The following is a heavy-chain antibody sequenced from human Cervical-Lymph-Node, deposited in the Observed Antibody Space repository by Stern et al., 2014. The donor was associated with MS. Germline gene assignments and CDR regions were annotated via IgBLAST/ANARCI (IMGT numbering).Heavy chain of an antibody. CDR2: INTDTGNP. CDR3: ARKYSSGWYDFDQ. CDR1: GYTFINYA. D-gene: IGHD6-19*01. V-gene: IGHV7-4-1*02. J-gene: IGHJ4*02. Sequence: QMQLVQSGSELKKPGASVKVSCKASGYTFINYAIHWVRQAPGQGLEWMGWINTDTGNPTYAQGFTGRFVFSLDTSVSTAYLQISTLKAEDTAVYYCARKYSSGWYDFDQWGQGTLVTVSS.